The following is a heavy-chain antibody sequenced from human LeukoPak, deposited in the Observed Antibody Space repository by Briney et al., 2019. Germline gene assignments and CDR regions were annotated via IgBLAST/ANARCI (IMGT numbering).Heavy chain of an antibody. Sequence: AGGSLRLSCAAARFTFSNYAMDWVRQAPGKGLEWVAVISFDGINKYYADSVKGRFTIDRNNSKNTLFLQMNSVRAEDTAVYYCAVEATSSAIYAFDIWGQGTMVTVSS. D-gene: IGHD6-6*01. J-gene: IGHJ3*02. CDR2: ISFDGINK. CDR1: RFTFSNYA. V-gene: IGHV3-30*04. CDR3: AVEATSSAIYAFDI.